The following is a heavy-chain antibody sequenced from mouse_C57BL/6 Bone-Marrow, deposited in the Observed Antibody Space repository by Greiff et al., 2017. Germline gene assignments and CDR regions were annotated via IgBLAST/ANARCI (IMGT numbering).Heavy chain of an antibody. D-gene: IGHD1-1*01. J-gene: IGHJ2*01. CDR2: ISDGGSYT. CDR3: ARDYYGSTFYWFDY. CDR1: GFTFSSYA. Sequence: EVKLVESGGGLVKPGGSLQLSCAASGFTFSSYAMFWVRQTPDTRLTWVPTISDGGSYTSNPDNVKGRFTISRDNAKNNLYLQMSHLKSEDTAMYYCARDYYGSTFYWFDYWGQGTTLTVSS. V-gene: IGHV5-4*01.